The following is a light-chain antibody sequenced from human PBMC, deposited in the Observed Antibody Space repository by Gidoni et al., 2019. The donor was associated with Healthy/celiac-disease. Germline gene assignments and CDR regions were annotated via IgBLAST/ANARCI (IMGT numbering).Light chain of an antibody. J-gene: IGLJ3*02. CDR2: EDR. CDR3: YSTDSSGNHRV. Sequence: SYELTQPPSVSVSPGQTARITCSGDALPKKYAYWYQQKSGQAPVLVIYEDRKRPSGIPERFSGSSSGTMATLTISEAQVDDEADYYCYSTDSSGNHRVFGGGTKLTVL. CDR1: ALPKKY. V-gene: IGLV3-10*01.